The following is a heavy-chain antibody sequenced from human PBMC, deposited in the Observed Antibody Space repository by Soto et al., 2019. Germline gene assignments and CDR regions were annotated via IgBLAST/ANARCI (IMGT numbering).Heavy chain of an antibody. CDR3: AKATVWSGYHLDY. Sequence: QVQLVEAGGGVVQPGRSLRLSCAASGFTFSSYGMHWVRQAPGKGLEWVAVISYDGSNKYYADSVKGRFTISRDNSKNTLYLQMISLRAEDTAVYYCAKATVWSGYHLDYWGQGTLVTVSS. V-gene: IGHV3-30*18. CDR1: GFTFSSYG. CDR2: ISYDGSNK. J-gene: IGHJ4*02. D-gene: IGHD3-3*01.